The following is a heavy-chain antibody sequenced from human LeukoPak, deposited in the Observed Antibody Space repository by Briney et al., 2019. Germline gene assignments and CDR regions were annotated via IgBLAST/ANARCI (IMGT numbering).Heavy chain of an antibody. V-gene: IGHV1-8*03. J-gene: IGHJ4*02. CDR2: INPNTGDR. D-gene: IGHD4-17*01. CDR1: GYTFTNYH. Sequence: GASLKVSCKASGYTFTNYHTNWVRQAPGQGLEWMGWINPNTGDRGYAQKFQGRVSITSDTSISTAYMELGSPRSEDTAVYFCARTTSLTASGYDYWGQGTLVTVSS. CDR3: ARTTSLTASGYDY.